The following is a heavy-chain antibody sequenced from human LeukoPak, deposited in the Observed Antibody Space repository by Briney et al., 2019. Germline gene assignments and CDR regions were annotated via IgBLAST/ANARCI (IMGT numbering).Heavy chain of an antibody. CDR3: ARVTHIVVVTAILEAFDI. V-gene: IGHV4-34*01. J-gene: IGHJ3*02. D-gene: IGHD2-21*02. Sequence: SETLSLTCAVYGGSFSGYYWSWIRQPPGKGLEWIGEINHSGSTNYNPSLKSRVTISVDTSKNQFSLKLSSVTAADTVVYYCARVTHIVVVTAILEAFDIWGQGTMVTVSS. CDR1: GGSFSGYY. CDR2: INHSGST.